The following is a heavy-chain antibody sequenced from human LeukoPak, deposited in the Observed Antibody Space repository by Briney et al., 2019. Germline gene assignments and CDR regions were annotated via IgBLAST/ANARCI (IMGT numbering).Heavy chain of an antibody. CDR2: IIPIFGTA. CDR1: GGTFSNYA. CDR3: ASGLYSSSWPPFDY. D-gene: IGHD6-13*01. Sequence: SVTVSCTASGGTFSNYAISWVRQAPGQGLEWMGGIIPIFGTANYAQKFQGRVSITADESTSTAYMELSSLRSEDTAVYYCASGLYSSSWPPFDYWGQGTLVTVSS. J-gene: IGHJ4*02. V-gene: IGHV1-69*13.